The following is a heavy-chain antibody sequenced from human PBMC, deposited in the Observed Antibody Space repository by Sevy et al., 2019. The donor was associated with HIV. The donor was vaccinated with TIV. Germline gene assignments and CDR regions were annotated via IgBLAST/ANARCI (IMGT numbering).Heavy chain of an antibody. J-gene: IGHJ4*02. CDR3: ARDLPPLGYYGSVSYYTSDY. CDR1: GYTFTSHG. V-gene: IGHV1-18*01. D-gene: IGHD3-10*01. CDR2: ISTYNDDT. Sequence: ASVKVSCKASGYTFTSHGISWVRQAPGQGLEWVGWISTYNDDTKYAQKVQGRVTMNTDTSTTTVVMELGSLRSDDTAIYYFARDLPPLGYYGSVSYYTSDYWGQGTLITVSS.